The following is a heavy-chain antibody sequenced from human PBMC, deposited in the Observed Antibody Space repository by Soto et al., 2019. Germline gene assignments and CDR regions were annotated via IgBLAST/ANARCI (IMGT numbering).Heavy chain of an antibody. CDR2: INPSGGST. Sequence: GASVKVSCKASGYTFTSYYMHWVRQAPGQGLEWMGIINPSGGSTSYAQKFQGRVTMTRDTSTSTVYMELSSLRSEDTAVYYCASEASGSGSFGRRWFDPWGQGTLVTVSS. J-gene: IGHJ5*02. D-gene: IGHD3-10*01. CDR3: ASEASGSGSFGRRWFDP. V-gene: IGHV1-46*03. CDR1: GYTFTSYY.